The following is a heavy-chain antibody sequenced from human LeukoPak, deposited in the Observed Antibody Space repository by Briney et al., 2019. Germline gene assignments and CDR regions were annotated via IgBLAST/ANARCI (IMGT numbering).Heavy chain of an antibody. CDR2: IFGSGGSA. CDR3: AKASWVSSTDAVR. V-gene: IGHV3-23*01. CDR1: GFTFSSYA. J-gene: IGHJ4*02. Sequence: GGSLRLSCTASGFTFSSYAMYWVRQAPGKGLEWVSGIFGSGGSAHYADSVKGRITISRDNSQNTVYLQMNSLRVEDTAIYYCAKASWVSSTDAVRWGQGTLVNVSS. D-gene: IGHD3-16*01.